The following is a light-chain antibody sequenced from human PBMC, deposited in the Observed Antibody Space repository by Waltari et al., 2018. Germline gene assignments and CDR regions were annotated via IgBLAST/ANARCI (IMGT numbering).Light chain of an antibody. J-gene: IGKJ2*01. Sequence: DIVMTQSPLSLPVTPGEPASISCRSSQSLVESNGYTYLDWYLQKPGQSPQLVIYLVSNRAAGVPDRFSGSGSGTDFTLKISRVEAGDVGVYYCMQALRSPHTFGQGTKLEIK. CDR1: QSLVESNGYTY. V-gene: IGKV2-28*01. CDR2: LVS. CDR3: MQALRSPHT.